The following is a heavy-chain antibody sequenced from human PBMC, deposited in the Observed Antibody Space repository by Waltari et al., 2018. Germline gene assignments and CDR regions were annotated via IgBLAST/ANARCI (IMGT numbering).Heavy chain of an antibody. J-gene: IGHJ4*02. Sequence: EVQLVESGGGLVQPGGSLRLSCAASGFTFSPSWVHWVRQAPGEGRVGVSRINEVGTSTSYADSVKDRFTISRDNAKNTLYLQMNSLRAEGTVVYYCARSRREGNSFYFWGLGPLLRVSS. D-gene: IGHD1-26*01. CDR2: INEVGTST. V-gene: IGHV3-74*01. CDR1: GFTFSPSW. CDR3: ARSRREGNSFYF.